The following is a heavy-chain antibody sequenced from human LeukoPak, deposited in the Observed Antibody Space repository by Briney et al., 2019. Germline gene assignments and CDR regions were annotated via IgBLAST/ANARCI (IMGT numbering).Heavy chain of an antibody. J-gene: IGHJ3*02. CDR3: ARERTLSGLAWGFDI. Sequence: SQTLSLTCAISGDSVFSVSASWNWIRQSPSRGLEWLGRTYYRSKWYSDYAVAVKSRININPDTSKNEFFLQLNSVTPGDAAVYFCARERTLSGLAWGFDIWGQGTVVTVSS. CDR2: TYYRSKWYS. D-gene: IGHD7-27*01. V-gene: IGHV6-1*01. CDR1: GDSVFSVSAS.